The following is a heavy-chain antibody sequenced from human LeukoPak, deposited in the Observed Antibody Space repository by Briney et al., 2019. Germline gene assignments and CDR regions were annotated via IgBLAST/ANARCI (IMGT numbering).Heavy chain of an antibody. V-gene: IGHV3-30*18. CDR2: ISYDGSNK. D-gene: IGHD1-26*01. Sequence: GGSLRLSCAASGFTFSSYGMHWVRQAPGKGLEWVAVISYDGSNKYYADSVKGRFTISRDNSKNTLYLQMNSLRAEDTAVYYCAKGVREVGAISPSFDYWGQGTLVTVSS. CDR1: GFTFSSYG. J-gene: IGHJ4*02. CDR3: AKGVREVGAISPSFDY.